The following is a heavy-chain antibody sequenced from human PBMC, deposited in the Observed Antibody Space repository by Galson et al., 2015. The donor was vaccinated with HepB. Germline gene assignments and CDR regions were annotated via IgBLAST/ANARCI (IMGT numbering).Heavy chain of an antibody. CDR2: ISSSGSTI. V-gene: IGHV3-48*01. CDR3: ARGRDNWNRYYFDY. J-gene: IGHJ4*02. Sequence: SLRLSCAASGFTFSGSSMNWVRQAPGKGLEWVSYISSSGSTIYYADSVKGRFTISRDNANNSLVLQMNSLRAEDTALYFCARGRDNWNRYYFDYWGQGSLVTVSS. D-gene: IGHD1-1*01. CDR1: GFTFSGSS.